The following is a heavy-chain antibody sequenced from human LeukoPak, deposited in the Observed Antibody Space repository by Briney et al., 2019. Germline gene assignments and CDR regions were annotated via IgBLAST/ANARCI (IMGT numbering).Heavy chain of an antibody. CDR2: ISGTSSLI. CDR1: GFTFSTYS. CDR3: AREGGYSSGWYGNY. J-gene: IGHJ4*02. V-gene: IGHV3-48*01. Sequence: GGSLRLSCAASGFTFSTYSMSWVRLAPGKGLEWVSYISGTSSLIYYADSVKGRFTISRDNSKNTLYLQMNSLRAEDTAVYYCAREGGYSSGWYGNYWGQGTLVTVSS. D-gene: IGHD6-19*01.